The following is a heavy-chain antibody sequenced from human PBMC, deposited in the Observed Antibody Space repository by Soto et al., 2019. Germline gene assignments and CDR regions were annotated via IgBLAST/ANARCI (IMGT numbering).Heavy chain of an antibody. J-gene: IGHJ3*02. V-gene: IGHV4-59*01. D-gene: IGHD6-13*01. Sequence: SETLSLTCTVSGDSIGTYLWSWIRQPPGKGLEWIGYIYYSGSTNYNPSLKSRVTISVDTSKNQFSLKLSSVTAADTAVYHCARGRQQLVNHDAFDIWGQGTMVTVS. CDR3: ARGRQQLVNHDAFDI. CDR2: IYYSGST. CDR1: GDSIGTYL.